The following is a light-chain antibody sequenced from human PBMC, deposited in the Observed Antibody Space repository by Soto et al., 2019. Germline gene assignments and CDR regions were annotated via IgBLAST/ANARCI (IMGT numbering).Light chain of an antibody. V-gene: IGKV3-15*01. CDR1: QGVGSN. CDR2: GAS. Sequence: EIVVTQSPATLSVSPGERATLSFRSSQGVGSNLAWYQQKPGQAPRLLIYGASTRATGIPGRFSGSGSGTEFTLTISRLQPDDFATYYCQQYSSYWTFGQGTKVDIK. J-gene: IGKJ1*01. CDR3: QQYSSYWT.